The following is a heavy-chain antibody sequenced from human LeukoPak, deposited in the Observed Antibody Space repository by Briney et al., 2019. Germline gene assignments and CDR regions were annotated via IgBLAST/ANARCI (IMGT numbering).Heavy chain of an antibody. Sequence: LETLSLTCAVYIGSFSGYHWSWVRQPPGRGLEWIGEIDHSGNTKYNPSLKSRLTISADTSKNQFSLELRSLSAADTAVYFCARQGSISAFDFWGRGTLVTVSS. D-gene: IGHD3-3*02. CDR2: IDHSGNT. CDR3: ARQGSISAFDF. J-gene: IGHJ4*02. V-gene: IGHV4-34*01. CDR1: IGSFSGYH.